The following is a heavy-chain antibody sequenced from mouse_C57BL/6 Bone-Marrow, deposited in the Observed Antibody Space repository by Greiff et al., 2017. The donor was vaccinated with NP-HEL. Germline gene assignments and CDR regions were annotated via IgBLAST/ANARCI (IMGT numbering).Heavy chain of an antibody. J-gene: IGHJ4*01. D-gene: IGHD1-1*01. CDR1: GYTFTSYD. V-gene: IGHV1-85*01. Sequence: QVQLKESGPELVKPGAPVKLSCKASGYTFTSYDINWVKQRPGQGLEWIGWFYPRDGSTKYNEKFKGKATLTLDPSSSTEYMELHRLTSENSAVYICAREKNYYGNSYAMDDWGKGTSVTVSS. CDR2: FYPRDGST. CDR3: AREKNYYGNSYAMDD.